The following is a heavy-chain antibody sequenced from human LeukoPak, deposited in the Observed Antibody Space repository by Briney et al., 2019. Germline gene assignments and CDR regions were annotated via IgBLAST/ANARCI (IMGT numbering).Heavy chain of an antibody. CDR1: GGSFSGYY. J-gene: IGHJ5*02. D-gene: IGHD3-3*01. Sequence: SETLSLTCAVYGGSFSGYYWSWIRQPPGKGLEWIGEINHSGSTNYNSSLKSRVTISVDTSKNQFSLKLSSVTTADTAVYYCARGYYDFWSCYRTMYNWFDPWGQGTLVTVSS. CDR2: INHSGST. V-gene: IGHV4-34*01. CDR3: ARGYYDFWSCYRTMYNWFDP.